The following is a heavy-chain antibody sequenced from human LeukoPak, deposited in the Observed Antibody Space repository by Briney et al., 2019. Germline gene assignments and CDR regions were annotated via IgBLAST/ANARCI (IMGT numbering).Heavy chain of an antibody. Sequence: PGGSLRLSCTASGFTFRSYDMLWVRQAPGKGLEWVAFIRYDGNNKFYVDSVKGRFTVSRDNFKSSLDLQMNSLRSEDTAMYYCASRYSSSWWNGFGLWGQGTMVTVSS. D-gene: IGHD6-6*01. J-gene: IGHJ3*01. CDR3: ASRYSSSWWNGFGL. CDR1: GFTFRSYD. CDR2: IRYDGNNK. V-gene: IGHV3-30*02.